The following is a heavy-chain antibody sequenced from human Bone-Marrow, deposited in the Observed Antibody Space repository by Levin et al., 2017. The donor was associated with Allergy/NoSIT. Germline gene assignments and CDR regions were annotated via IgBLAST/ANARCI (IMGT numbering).Heavy chain of an antibody. CDR3: ARRPTPTGTTWPWVYYDYGMDV. Sequence: SQTLSLTCTVSGGSISSSSYYWGWIRQPPGKGLEWIGSIYYSGSTYYNPSLKSRVTISVDTSKNQFSLKLSSVTAADTAVYYCARRPTPTGTTWPWVYYDYGMDVWGQGTTVTVSS. CDR1: GGSISSSSYY. D-gene: IGHD1-1*01. V-gene: IGHV4-39*01. CDR2: IYYSGST. J-gene: IGHJ6*02.